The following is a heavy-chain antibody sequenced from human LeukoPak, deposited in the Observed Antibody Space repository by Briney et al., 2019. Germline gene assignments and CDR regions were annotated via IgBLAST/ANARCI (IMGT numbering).Heavy chain of an antibody. CDR1: GYSFTSYW. J-gene: IGHJ3*02. D-gene: IGHD6-13*01. V-gene: IGHV5-51*01. CDR3: ARSRVSSLDAFDI. CDR2: IYPGDSDT. Sequence: GESLKISCKGSGYSFTSYWIGWVRQMPGKGLGWMGIIYPGDSDTRYSPSFQGQVTISADKSISTAYLQWSSLKASDTAMYYCARSRVSSLDAFDIWGQGTMVTVSS.